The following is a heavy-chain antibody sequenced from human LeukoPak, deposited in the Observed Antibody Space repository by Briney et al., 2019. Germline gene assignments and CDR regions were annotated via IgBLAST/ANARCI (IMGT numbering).Heavy chain of an antibody. V-gene: IGHV3-23*01. Sequence: GGTLRLSCAASGFTFSSYGMSWVRQAPGKGLEWVSGIGGSGGSTYYADSVKGRFTISRDNSKNTLYLQMNSLRAEDTALYYCAKVRDFVSRPQSLSPCYFDYWGQGTLVTVSS. J-gene: IGHJ4*02. CDR3: AKVRDFVSRPQSLSPCYFDY. D-gene: IGHD3-3*01. CDR2: IGGSGGST. CDR1: GFTFSSYG.